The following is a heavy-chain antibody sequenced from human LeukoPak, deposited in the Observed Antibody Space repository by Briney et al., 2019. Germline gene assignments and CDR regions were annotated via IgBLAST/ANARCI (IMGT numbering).Heavy chain of an antibody. CDR1: GFTFSSYS. J-gene: IGHJ4*02. Sequence: PGGSLRLSCAASGFTFSSYSMNWVRQAPGKGLEWASSISSSSSYIYYADSVKGRFTISRDNAKNSLYLQMNSLRAEDTAVYYCASGYYDSSGYRDYWGQGTLVTVSS. V-gene: IGHV3-21*01. CDR2: ISSSSSYI. D-gene: IGHD3-22*01. CDR3: ASGYYDSSGYRDY.